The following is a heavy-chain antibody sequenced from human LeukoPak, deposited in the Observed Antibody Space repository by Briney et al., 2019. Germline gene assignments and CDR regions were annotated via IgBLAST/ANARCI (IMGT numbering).Heavy chain of an antibody. J-gene: IGHJ4*02. Sequence: SQTLSLTCTVSGGSISSGSYYWSWIRQPAGKGLEWIGRIYTSGSTNYNPSLKRRVTISVDTSKNQYSLKLSSVTAAATAVYYCARGGLQRGGGDFDYWGQGTLVTVSS. V-gene: IGHV4-61*02. CDR1: GGSISSGSYY. D-gene: IGHD3-16*01. CDR2: IYTSGST. CDR3: ARGGLQRGGGDFDY.